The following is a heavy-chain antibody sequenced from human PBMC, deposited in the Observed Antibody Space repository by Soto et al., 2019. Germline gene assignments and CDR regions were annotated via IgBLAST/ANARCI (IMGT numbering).Heavy chain of an antibody. D-gene: IGHD2-15*01. CDR3: ARRYCSGANCHFDY. Sequence: EVQLVESGGVLVQPGGSLRLSCAASGFIFSTYGMNWVRQAPGKGLEWVSYISSPTGTIYYADSVRGRFTISRDNAKNSLYLQRNSLRDEDTAVYYCARRYCSGANCHFDYWGQGTLVTVSS. CDR1: GFIFSTYG. CDR2: ISSPTGTI. V-gene: IGHV3-48*02. J-gene: IGHJ4*02.